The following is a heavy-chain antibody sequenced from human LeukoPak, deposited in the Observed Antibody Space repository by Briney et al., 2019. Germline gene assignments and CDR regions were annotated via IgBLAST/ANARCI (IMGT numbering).Heavy chain of an antibody. D-gene: IGHD3-3*01. Sequence: ASVKVSCKASGYTLTSYGIYWVGQAPGQGLEWMEWINPYNGNTNYAQKLQGRVTMTTDTSTSTAYMELRSLRSDDTAVYYCARCLGVTPEDYYYYYYGMDVWGQGTTVTVSS. J-gene: IGHJ6*02. CDR3: ARCLGVTPEDYYYYYYGMDV. V-gene: IGHV1-18*01. CDR2: INPYNGNT. CDR1: GYTLTSYG.